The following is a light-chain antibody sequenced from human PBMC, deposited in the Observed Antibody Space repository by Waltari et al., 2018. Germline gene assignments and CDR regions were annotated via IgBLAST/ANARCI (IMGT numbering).Light chain of an antibody. J-gene: IGKJ4*01. V-gene: IGKV1-39*01. CDR1: ETIRIY. CDR2: TAS. Sequence: DIQMTQSPSSLSASVGARFPITCRASETIRIYLNWYQQKPGKAPKLLINTASRLQSGVPSRFSGSGSGTDFTLTISTLQHEDFATYYCQQSYSIPLTFGGGTKVEIK. CDR3: QQSYSIPLT.